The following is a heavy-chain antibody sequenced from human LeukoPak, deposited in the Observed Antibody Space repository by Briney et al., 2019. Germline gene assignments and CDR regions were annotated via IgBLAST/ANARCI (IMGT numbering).Heavy chain of an antibody. CDR2: ISSRGDSI. J-gene: IGHJ1*01. D-gene: IGHD6-19*01. V-gene: IGHV3-11*01. Sequence: NTGGSLRLSCAASGFTFSDYYMSWIRQAPGKGLEWVSYISSRGDSIYYADSVKGRFAFSRDNAKNSLYLQMNSLRAEDTAVYYCAKDLAIYDQWLVRLNFQHWGQGTLVTVSS. CDR3: AKDLAIYDQWLVRLNFQH. CDR1: GFTFSDYY.